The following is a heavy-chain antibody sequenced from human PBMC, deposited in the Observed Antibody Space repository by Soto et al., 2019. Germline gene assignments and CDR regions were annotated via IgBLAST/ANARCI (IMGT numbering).Heavy chain of an antibody. CDR2: IIDSGGST. D-gene: IGHD1-26*01. J-gene: IGHJ6*02. CDR3: GKGRSYYYYYGVDV. CDR1: GFTFSSCA. V-gene: IGHV3-23*01. Sequence: PGVSLRLSCAASGFTFSSCAMGWVRQAPGKGLEWVSDIIDSGGSTYYADAVKGRFTISRDNSKSTLYLQMNSLRAEDTAVYYCGKGRSYYYYYGVDVWGQGTTVNVSS.